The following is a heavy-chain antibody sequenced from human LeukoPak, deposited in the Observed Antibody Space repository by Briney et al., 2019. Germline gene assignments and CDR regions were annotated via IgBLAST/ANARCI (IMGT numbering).Heavy chain of an antibody. CDR3: ARDHSGTQDY. V-gene: IGHV3-33*01. CDR2: IWDDGSNE. Sequence: QPGRSLRLSCAASGFTFSNYGMHWVRQAPGKGLEWVAVIWDDGSNEYYADSVKGRFTIFRDNRRNTLYLQMNSLRAEDTAAYSCARDHSGTQDYWGQGTLVTVSS. CDR1: GFTFSNYG. J-gene: IGHJ4*02. D-gene: IGHD1-1*01.